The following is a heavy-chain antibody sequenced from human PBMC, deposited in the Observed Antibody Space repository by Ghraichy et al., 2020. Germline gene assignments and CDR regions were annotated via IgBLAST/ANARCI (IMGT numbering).Heavy chain of an antibody. CDR1: GFTFSSYA. Sequence: GGSLRLSCAASGFTFSSYAMNWVRQAPGKGLEWVSGISASGSSTYYADSVEGRFTVSRGNSKNTLYLQMNSLRAEDTAVYYCAKAQPSVYSDYADYWGQGTLVTVSA. CDR3: AKAQPSVYSDYADY. V-gene: IGHV3-23*01. D-gene: IGHD5-12*01. J-gene: IGHJ4*02. CDR2: ISASGSST.